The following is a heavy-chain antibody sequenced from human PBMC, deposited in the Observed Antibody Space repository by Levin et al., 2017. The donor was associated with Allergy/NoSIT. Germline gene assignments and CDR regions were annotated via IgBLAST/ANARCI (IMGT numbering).Heavy chain of an antibody. D-gene: IGHD3-9*01. V-gene: IGHV3-9*01. Sequence: GGSLRLSCAASGFTFDDYAMHWVRQAPGKGLEWVSGISWNSGSIGYADSVKGRFTISRDNAKNSLYLQMNSLRAEDTALYYCAKSTFDWLYEGAFDSWGQGTMVTVSS. CDR3: AKSTFDWLYEGAFDS. CDR2: ISWNSGSI. J-gene: IGHJ3*02. CDR1: GFTFDDYA.